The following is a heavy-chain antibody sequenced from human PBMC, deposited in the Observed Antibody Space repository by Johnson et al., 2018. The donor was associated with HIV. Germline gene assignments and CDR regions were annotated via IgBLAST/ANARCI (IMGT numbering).Heavy chain of an antibody. D-gene: IGHD3-22*01. V-gene: IGHV3-33*08. Sequence: QVQLVESGGGVVQPGRSLRLSCTASGFTFSNYAIHWVRQAPGKGLEWVANIKQDGSEKYYADSVKGRFTISRDSSKNTLYLQVNSLRAEDTAVYYCARAYYDSTGYYPHAFHVWGQGTMVTVSS. CDR1: GFTFSNYA. CDR3: ARAYYDSTGYYPHAFHV. J-gene: IGHJ3*01. CDR2: IKQDGSEK.